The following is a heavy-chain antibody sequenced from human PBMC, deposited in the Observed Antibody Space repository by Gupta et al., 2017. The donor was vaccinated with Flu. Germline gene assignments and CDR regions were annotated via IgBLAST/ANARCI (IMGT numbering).Heavy chain of an antibody. V-gene: IGHV3-23*01. CDR3: AQDVVHF. Sequence: EVQRLESGGGLVQPGGSLRLSCAASGFTFSSYAMSWVRQAPGKGLEWVSSITGSGSSTYYAESMKGRFTISRDTSKNMLYLQMNSLSGEDTALYYCAQDVVHFWGLGPLVPVSS. J-gene: IGHJ4*01. D-gene: IGHD1-1*01. CDR2: ITGSGSST. CDR1: GFTFSSYA.